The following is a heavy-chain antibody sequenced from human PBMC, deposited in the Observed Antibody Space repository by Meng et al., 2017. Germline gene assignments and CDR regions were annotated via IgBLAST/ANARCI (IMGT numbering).Heavy chain of an antibody. D-gene: IGHD6-13*01. V-gene: IGHV4-38-2*02. CDR2: IYHSGST. CDR3: ARRYSSSWYANTYGYYFDY. Sequence: SETLSLTCTVSGYSISSGYYWGWIQQPPGKGLEWIGSIYHSGSTYYNPSLKSRVTISVDTYKNQFSLKLSSVTAADTAVYYCARRYSSSWYANTYGYYFDYWGQGTLVTVSS. J-gene: IGHJ4*02. CDR1: GYSISSGYY.